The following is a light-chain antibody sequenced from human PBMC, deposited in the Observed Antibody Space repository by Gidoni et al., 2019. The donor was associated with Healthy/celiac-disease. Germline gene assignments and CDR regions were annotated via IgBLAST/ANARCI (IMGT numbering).Light chain of an antibody. CDR3: QQRSNWPPWT. J-gene: IGKJ1*01. CDR1: QSVSSY. Sequence: EIVLKQSPATLSLSPGERATLSCRARQSVSSYLAWYQQKPGQAPRLLIYDASNRATGIPARFSGSGSGTDFTLTISSLEPEDFAVYYCQQRSNWPPWTFGQGTKVEIK. V-gene: IGKV3-11*01. CDR2: DAS.